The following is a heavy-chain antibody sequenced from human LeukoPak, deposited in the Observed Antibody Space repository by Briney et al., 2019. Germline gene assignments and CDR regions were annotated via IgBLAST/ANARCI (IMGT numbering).Heavy chain of an antibody. D-gene: IGHD1-26*01. CDR2: IYHSGST. CDR1: VYSISSGYY. J-gene: IGHJ4*02. V-gene: IGHV4-38-2*01. CDR3: ARRLVGANVFDY. Sequence: SETLCLTCAVSVYSISSGYYWGWIRQPPGKGLEWIGSIYHSGSTYYNPSLKSRVTISVDTSKNQFSLKLSSVTAADTAVYYCARRLVGANVFDYWGQGTLVTVSS.